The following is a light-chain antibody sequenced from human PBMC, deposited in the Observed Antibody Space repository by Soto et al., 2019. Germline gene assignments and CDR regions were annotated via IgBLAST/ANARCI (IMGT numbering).Light chain of an antibody. CDR1: QSLSSV. V-gene: IGKV3-11*01. CDR2: DAS. Sequence: EIVLTQSPGSLSLSPGERATLSCTASQSLSSVLAWYQQKPGQAPRLLIYDASSRAPSIPASFSGGGSGTDFTLTISSLEPEDFAVYYCQQRSNRPITFGQGTRLEI. CDR3: QQRSNRPIT. J-gene: IGKJ5*01.